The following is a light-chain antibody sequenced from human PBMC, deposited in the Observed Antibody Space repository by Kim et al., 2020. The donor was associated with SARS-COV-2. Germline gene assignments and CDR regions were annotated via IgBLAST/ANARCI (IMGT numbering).Light chain of an antibody. CDR3: QVWDSSSDHPV. V-gene: IGLV3-21*04. J-gene: IGLJ3*02. Sequence: AQGKAARITWGGNRIGGESVHWYQQKPGQAPVLVIYYDSDRPSGSPERFSGSNSGNTATLTISRVEAGDEADYYCQVWDSSSDHPVFGGGTQLTVL. CDR1: RIGGES. CDR2: YDS.